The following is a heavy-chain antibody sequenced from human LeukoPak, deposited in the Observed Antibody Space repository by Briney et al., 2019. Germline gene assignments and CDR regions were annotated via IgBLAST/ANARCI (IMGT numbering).Heavy chain of an antibody. V-gene: IGHV4-34*01. CDR1: GGSFSGYY. Sequence: SETLSLTCAVYGGSFSGYYWSWIRQPPGKGLEWIGEINHSGSTNYNPSLKSRVTVSVDTSKNQFSLKLSSVTAADTAVYYCAREGTLSSSWYRFDYWGQGTLVTVSS. CDR3: AREGTLSSSWYRFDY. D-gene: IGHD6-13*01. J-gene: IGHJ4*02. CDR2: INHSGST.